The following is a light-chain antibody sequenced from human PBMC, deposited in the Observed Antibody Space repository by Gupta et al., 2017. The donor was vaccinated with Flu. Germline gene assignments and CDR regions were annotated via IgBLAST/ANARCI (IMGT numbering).Light chain of an antibody. CDR1: SGASSY. Sequence: ATLLYAAFRYSVTSQGRAYSGASSYLNWFQQRPGQAPRLLIYPVSSRDSGVPARFSGSGSGTDFTLTISRLEPEDFAIYYCKQSDRCPYAFGQGTTLEIK. CDR3: KQSDRCPYA. V-gene: IGKV1-39*01. CDR2: PVS. J-gene: IGKJ2*01.